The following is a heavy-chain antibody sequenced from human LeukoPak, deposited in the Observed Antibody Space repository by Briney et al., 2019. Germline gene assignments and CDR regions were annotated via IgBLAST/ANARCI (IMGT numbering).Heavy chain of an antibody. D-gene: IGHD3-16*01. J-gene: IGHJ3*02. V-gene: IGHV4-31*03. Sequence: SQTLSLTCTVSGGSISSGGYYWSWIRQFPGKGLEWIGYIYYSGSTYYNPSLKSRMTISVDTSKNQFSLKLNSVTAADTAVYYCARDRDYYVSRGAFDIWGRGKMVTVSS. CDR3: ARDRDYYVSRGAFDI. CDR1: GGSISSGGYY. CDR2: IYYSGST.